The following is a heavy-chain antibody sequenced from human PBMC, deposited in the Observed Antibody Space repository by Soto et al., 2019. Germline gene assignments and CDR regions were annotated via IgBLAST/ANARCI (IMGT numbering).Heavy chain of an antibody. Sequence: GGALRVSCAASGFTCSRYWMNWVRQAPGKGLEWVANIKQDGTEKNYVDSVKGRFTISRDNAKNSLYLQMDSLRAEDTAVYFCARGDTPMITGMDSFDIWGQGTLVTVSS. D-gene: IGHD5-18*01. J-gene: IGHJ3*02. CDR3: ARGDTPMITGMDSFDI. CDR2: IKQDGTEK. CDR1: GFTCSRYW. V-gene: IGHV3-7*01.